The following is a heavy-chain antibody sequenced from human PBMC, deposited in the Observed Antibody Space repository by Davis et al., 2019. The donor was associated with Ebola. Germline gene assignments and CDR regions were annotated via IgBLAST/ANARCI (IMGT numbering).Heavy chain of an antibody. Sequence: GESLKISCAASGFTLSNYEMNWVRQAPGKGLEWVSYISSSGTTIHYGDSVKGRFTISRDNAKNSLYLQMNSLRAEDTAVYYCARDRLSYYYGMGVWGQGTTVTVSS. J-gene: IGHJ6*02. D-gene: IGHD6-25*01. V-gene: IGHV3-48*03. CDR2: ISSSGTTI. CDR1: GFTLSNYE. CDR3: ARDRLSYYYGMGV.